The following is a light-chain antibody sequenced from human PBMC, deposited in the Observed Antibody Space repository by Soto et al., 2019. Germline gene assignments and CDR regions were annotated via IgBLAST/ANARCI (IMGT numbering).Light chain of an antibody. CDR3: QQYSSSSFT. J-gene: IGKJ3*01. CDR1: QSVSSSY. Sequence: EIVLTQSPGTLSLSPGERATLSCRASQSVSSSYLAWYQQKPGQAPRLLIYGASSRATGIPDRFSGSGSGTDFTLTISRLEPEDFAVYYCQQYSSSSFTFGPGTKVDIK. CDR2: GAS. V-gene: IGKV3-20*01.